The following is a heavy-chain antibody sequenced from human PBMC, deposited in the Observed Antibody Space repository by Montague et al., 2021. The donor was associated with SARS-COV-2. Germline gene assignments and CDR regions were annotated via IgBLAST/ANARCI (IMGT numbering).Heavy chain of an antibody. D-gene: IGHD3-22*01. J-gene: IGHJ3*02. CDR2: IYYSGST. CDR1: GGSISSSSYY. Sequence: SETLSLTCTVSGGSISSSSYYWGWIRQPPGEGLEWIGSIYYSGSTYYNPSLKSRVTISVDTSKNQFSLKLSSVTAADTAVYYCARFPTSYYYDSKAAPATLDAFDIWGQGTMGPVPS. V-gene: IGHV4-39*01. CDR3: ARFPTSYYYDSKAAPATLDAFDI.